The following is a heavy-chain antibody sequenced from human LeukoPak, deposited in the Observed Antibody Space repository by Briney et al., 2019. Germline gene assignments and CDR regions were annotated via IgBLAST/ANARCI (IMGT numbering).Heavy chain of an antibody. D-gene: IGHD3-10*02. CDR2: IRYDERNK. V-gene: IGHV3-30*02. CDR1: GFTFSGYG. Sequence: PGGSLRLSCAASGFTFSGYGMHWVRQAPGKGLEWVTFIRYDERNKYYADSVKGRFTISRDNSKNTLYLQMNSLRAEDTAVYYCAELGITMIGGVWGKGTTVTIPS. CDR3: AELGITMIGGV. J-gene: IGHJ6*04.